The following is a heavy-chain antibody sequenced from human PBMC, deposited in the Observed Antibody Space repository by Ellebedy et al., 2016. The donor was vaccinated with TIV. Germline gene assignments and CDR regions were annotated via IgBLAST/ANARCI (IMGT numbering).Heavy chain of an antibody. CDR3: ARDRAAAALVYYFDY. CDR1: GFSVSSNY. CDR2: IWYDGSNK. Sequence: GESLRLSCAASGFSVSSNYMSWVRQAPGKGLEWVAVIWYDGSNKYYADSVKGRFTISRDNSKNTLYLQMNSLRAEDTAVYYCARDRAAAALVYYFDYWGQGTLVTVSS. J-gene: IGHJ4*02. D-gene: IGHD6-13*01. V-gene: IGHV3-33*08.